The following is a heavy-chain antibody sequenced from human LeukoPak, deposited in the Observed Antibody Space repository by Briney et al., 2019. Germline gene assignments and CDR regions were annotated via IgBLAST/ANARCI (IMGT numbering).Heavy chain of an antibody. CDR1: GYTFTGYY. D-gene: IGHD3-22*01. Sequence: ASVKVSCKASGYTFTGYYMHWVRQAPGQGLEWMGWINPNSGGTNYAQKFQGRVTMTRDTSISTAYMELSRLRSDDTAVYYCARDQAYYYDSSGYYTPGIRFDPWGQGTLVTVSS. V-gene: IGHV1-2*02. CDR2: INPNSGGT. J-gene: IGHJ5*02. CDR3: ARDQAYYYDSSGYYTPGIRFDP.